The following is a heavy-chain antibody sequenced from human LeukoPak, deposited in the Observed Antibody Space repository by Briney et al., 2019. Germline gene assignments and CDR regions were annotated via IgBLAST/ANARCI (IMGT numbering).Heavy chain of an antibody. CDR3: ASGGVASFDPFDY. Sequence: SVKVSCKASGGTFSSCAISWVRQAPGQGLEWMGGIIPIFGTANYAQKFQGRVTITADKSTSTAYMELSSLRSEDTAVYYCASGGVASFDPFDYWGQGTLVTVSS. D-gene: IGHD3-16*01. CDR1: GGTFSSCA. CDR2: IIPIFGTA. V-gene: IGHV1-69*06. J-gene: IGHJ4*02.